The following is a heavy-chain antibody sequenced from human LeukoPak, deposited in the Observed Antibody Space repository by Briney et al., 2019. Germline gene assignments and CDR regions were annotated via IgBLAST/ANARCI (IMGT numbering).Heavy chain of an antibody. CDR1: GFTFSSYA. J-gene: IGHJ4*02. V-gene: IGHV3-64*01. D-gene: IGHD2-2*02. Sequence: GGSLRLSCAASGFTFSSYAMHWVRQAPGKGLEYVSAISSNGGSTYYANSAKGRFTISRDNSKNTLYLQMGSLRAEDMAVYYCARDRKGYCSSTSCYTLDYWGQGTLVTVS. CDR2: ISSNGGST. CDR3: ARDRKGYCSSTSCYTLDY.